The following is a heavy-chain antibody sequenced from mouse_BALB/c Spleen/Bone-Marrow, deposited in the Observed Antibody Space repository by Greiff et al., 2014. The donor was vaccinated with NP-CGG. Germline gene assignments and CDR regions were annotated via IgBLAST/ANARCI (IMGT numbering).Heavy chain of an antibody. Sequence: QVQLHQSGAELVRPGVSVKISCKCSGSTFTDYAMHWVKQSHAKSLEWIGVISTYYGDASYNQKFKGKATMTVDKSSSTAYMELARLTSEDSAIYYCARKHLSNYFDYWGQGTTLTVSS. CDR3: ARKHLSNYFDY. CDR1: GSTFTDYA. D-gene: IGHD1-1*01. CDR2: ISTYYGDA. J-gene: IGHJ2*01. V-gene: IGHV1S137*01.